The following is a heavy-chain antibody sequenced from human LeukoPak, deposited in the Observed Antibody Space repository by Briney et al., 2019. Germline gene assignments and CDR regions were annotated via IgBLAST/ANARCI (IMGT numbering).Heavy chain of an antibody. J-gene: IGHJ4*02. D-gene: IGHD6-6*01. V-gene: IGHV4-59*01. Sequence: SETLSLTCTVSGGSISSYYWSSIRQPPGKGLEWIGYIYYSGSTNYNPSLKSRVTISVDTSKNQFSLKLSSVTAADTAVYYCARGKYSSSSSSDYWGQGTLVTVSS. CDR3: ARGKYSSSSSSDY. CDR2: IYYSGST. CDR1: GGSISSYY.